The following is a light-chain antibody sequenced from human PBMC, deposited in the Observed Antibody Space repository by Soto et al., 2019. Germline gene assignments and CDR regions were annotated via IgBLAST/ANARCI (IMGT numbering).Light chain of an antibody. CDR1: QSISSY. CDR3: QQSYSTPPYT. J-gene: IGKJ2*01. V-gene: IGKV1-39*01. CDR2: AAS. Sequence: DIQMTQSPSSLSASVGDRVTITCRASQSISSYLNWYQQKPGKAPKLLIYAASSLQSGVPSRFSGSGSGTDFTLTISSLQPEDFATYYCQQSYSTPPYTFVHGTKLEIK.